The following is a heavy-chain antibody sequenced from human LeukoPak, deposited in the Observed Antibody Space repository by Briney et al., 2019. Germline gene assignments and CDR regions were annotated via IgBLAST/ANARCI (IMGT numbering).Heavy chain of an antibody. J-gene: IGHJ6*03. Sequence: GGSLRLSCTASGFTFGDYAMSWVRQAPGKGLEWVGFIRSKAYGGTTEYAASVKGRFTISRDDSKSIAYLQMNSLKTEDTAVYYCTRGGALRYFDWLSPPYMDVWGKGTTVTISS. CDR1: GFTFGDYA. CDR2: IRSKAYGGTT. CDR3: TRGGALRYFDWLSPPYMDV. V-gene: IGHV3-49*04. D-gene: IGHD3-9*01.